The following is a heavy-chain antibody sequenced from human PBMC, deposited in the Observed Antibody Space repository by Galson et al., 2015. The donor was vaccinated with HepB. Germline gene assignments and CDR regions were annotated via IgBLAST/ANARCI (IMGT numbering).Heavy chain of an antibody. V-gene: IGHV5-51*01. Sequence: QSGAEVIKPGESLKISCKGSGYSFPSYWIGWVRQMLGKGLAWTGIIYPGDSDTRYSPSFQGQVTISADKSISTAYLQWSSLKASDTAMYYCARCHPQPGDTAMDADYYDYYYMDVWGKGTTVTVSS. CDR2: IYPGDSDT. J-gene: IGHJ6*03. CDR3: ARCHPQPGDTAMDADYYDYYYMDV. D-gene: IGHD5-18*01. CDR1: GYSFPSYW.